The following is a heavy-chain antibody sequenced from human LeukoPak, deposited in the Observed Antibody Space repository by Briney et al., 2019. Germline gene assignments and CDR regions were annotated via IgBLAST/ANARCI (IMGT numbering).Heavy chain of an antibody. J-gene: IGHJ6*02. CDR2: IYYSGST. V-gene: IGHV4-39*07. CDR3: ARIAAADVGYYYYGMDV. D-gene: IGHD6-13*01. Sequence: SETLSLTCTVSGGSISSSSYYWGWIRQPPGKGLEWIGSIYYSGSTYYNPSLKSRVTISVNTSKNQFSLKLSSVTAADTAVYYCARIAAADVGYYYYGMDVWGQGTTVTVSS. CDR1: GGSISSSSYY.